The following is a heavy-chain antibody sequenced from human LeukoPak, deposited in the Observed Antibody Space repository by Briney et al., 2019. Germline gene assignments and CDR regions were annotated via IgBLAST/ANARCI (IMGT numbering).Heavy chain of an antibody. J-gene: IGHJ6*04. CDR3: ARSVREAVQLERRDYYYGMDV. V-gene: IGHV1-3*01. CDR1: GYTFTSYA. D-gene: IGHD1-1*01. Sequence: ASVKVSCKASGYTFTSYAMHWVRQAPGQRLEWMGWINAGNGNTKYSQKFQSRVTITRDTSASTAYMELSSLRSEDTAVYYCARSVREAVQLERRDYYYGMDVWGKGTTVTVSS. CDR2: INAGNGNT.